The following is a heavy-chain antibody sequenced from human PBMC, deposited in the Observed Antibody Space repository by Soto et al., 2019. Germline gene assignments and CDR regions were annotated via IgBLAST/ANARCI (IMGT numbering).Heavy chain of an antibody. CDR1: GFTFSSYA. J-gene: IGHJ3*02. V-gene: IGHV3-23*01. CDR3: AKEFNDYLWGSFHAFDI. CDR2: ISGSGGST. Sequence: GGSLRLSCAASGFTFSSYAMSWVRQAPGKGLEWVSAISGSGGSTYYADSVKGRFTISRDNSKNTLYLQMNSLRAEDTAIYYCAKEFNDYLWGSFHAFDIWGQGTMVTVSS. D-gene: IGHD3-16*01.